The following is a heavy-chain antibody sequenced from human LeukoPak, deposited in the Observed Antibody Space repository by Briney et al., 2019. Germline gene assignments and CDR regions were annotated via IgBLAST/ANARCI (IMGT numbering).Heavy chain of an antibody. D-gene: IGHD2-15*01. Sequence: GGSLRLSCAASGFTFSSYSMNWVRQAPGKGLEWVSSISSSSSYIYYADSVKGRFTISRDNAKNSLYLQMNSLRAEDTAVYYCARVIGYCSGGSCYGRLLDYWGQGTLVTVSS. CDR3: ARVIGYCSGGSCYGRLLDY. CDR1: GFTFSSYS. CDR2: ISSSSSYI. V-gene: IGHV3-21*01. J-gene: IGHJ4*02.